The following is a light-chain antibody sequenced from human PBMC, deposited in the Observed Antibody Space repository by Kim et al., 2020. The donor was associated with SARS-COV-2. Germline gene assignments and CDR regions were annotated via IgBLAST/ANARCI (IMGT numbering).Light chain of an antibody. CDR1: SSNIGAGYD. Sequence: QRVTISCTGSSSNIGAGYDVHWCQQLPGTAPKLLIYGNSNRPSGVPDRFSGSKSGTSASLAITGLRAEDEADYYCQSYDSSLSGYVFGTGTKVTVL. V-gene: IGLV1-40*01. CDR3: QSYDSSLSGYV. J-gene: IGLJ1*01. CDR2: GNS.